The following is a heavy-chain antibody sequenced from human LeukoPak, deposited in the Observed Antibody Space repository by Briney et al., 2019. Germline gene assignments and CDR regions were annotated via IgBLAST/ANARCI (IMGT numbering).Heavy chain of an antibody. J-gene: IGHJ4*02. CDR1: GGSISSSSYY. CDR3: ARQEREFRERKY. CDR2: IYYSGST. V-gene: IGHV4-39*01. D-gene: IGHD3-10*01. Sequence: PSETLSLTCTVSGGSISSSSYYWGWIRQPPGKGLEWIGSIYYSGSTYYNPSLKSRVTISVDTSKNQFSLKLSSVTAADTAVYYCARQEREFRERKYWGQGTLVTVSS.